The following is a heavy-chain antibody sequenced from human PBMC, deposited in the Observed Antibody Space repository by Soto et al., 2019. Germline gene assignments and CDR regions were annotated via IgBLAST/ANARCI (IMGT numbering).Heavy chain of an antibody. D-gene: IGHD3-16*01. J-gene: IGHJ5*02. CDR3: LRDGGLT. CDR1: GLSFSTYW. V-gene: IGHV3-7*04. Sequence: EVQLVESGGDLVQPGGSLRLSCAASGLSFSTYWMSWVRQAPGKGLEWVAHMNQDGSDKYYVDSVKGRFTISRDNTKKSLFLQMNSLRAEDTAVYYCLRDGGLTWGQGTLVTVSS. CDR2: MNQDGSDK.